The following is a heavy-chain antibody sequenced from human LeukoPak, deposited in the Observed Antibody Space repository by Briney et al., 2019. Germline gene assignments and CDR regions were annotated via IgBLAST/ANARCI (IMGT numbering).Heavy chain of an antibody. J-gene: IGHJ6*02. Sequence: GGSLRLSCAASGFTLSSYEMNWVRQTPGKGLEWVSLIRGSGNIVSYTDSVKGRFTISRDDAKNSLYLQMSSLRVEDTAVYYCAREGDILTGYWFYGMDVWGQGTTVTVSS. CDR2: IRGSGNIV. CDR3: AREGDILTGYWFYGMDV. V-gene: IGHV3-48*03. CDR1: GFTLSSYE. D-gene: IGHD3-9*01.